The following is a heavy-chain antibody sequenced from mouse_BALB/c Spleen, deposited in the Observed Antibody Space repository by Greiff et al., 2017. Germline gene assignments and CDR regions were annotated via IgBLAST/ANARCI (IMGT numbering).Heavy chain of an antibody. CDR2: ISSGGGST. CDR1: GFAFSSYD. J-gene: IGHJ2*01. CDR3: ARHDDGYYGY. V-gene: IGHV5-12-1*01. D-gene: IGHD2-3*01. Sequence: EVQVVESGGGLVKPGGSLKLSCAASGFAFSSYDMSWVRQTPEKRLEWVAYISSGGGSTYYPDTVKGRFTISRDNAKNTLYLQMSSLKSEDTAMYYCARHDDGYYGYWGQGTTLTVSS.